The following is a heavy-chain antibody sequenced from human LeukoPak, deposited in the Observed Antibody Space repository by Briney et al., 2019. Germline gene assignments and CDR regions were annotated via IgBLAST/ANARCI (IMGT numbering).Heavy chain of an antibody. CDR1: GGSFSGYY. CDR3: ARVGERHYYGSGIRWFDP. CDR2: INHSGST. D-gene: IGHD3-10*01. J-gene: IGHJ5*02. V-gene: IGHV4-34*01. Sequence: SETLSLTCAVHGGSFSGYYWSWIRQPPGKGLEWIGEINHSGSTNYNPSLKSRVTISVDTSKNQFSLKLSSVTAADTAVYYCARVGERHYYGSGIRWFDPWGQGTLVTVSS.